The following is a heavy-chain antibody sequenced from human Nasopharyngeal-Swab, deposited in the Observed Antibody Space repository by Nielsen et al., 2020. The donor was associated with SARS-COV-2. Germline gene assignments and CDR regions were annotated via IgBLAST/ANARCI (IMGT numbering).Heavy chain of an antibody. CDR1: GGSISSGDFY. V-gene: IGHV4-30-4*01. J-gene: IGHJ5*02. CDR2: ISSSGST. CDR3: TSSLWFGELLGWFDP. D-gene: IGHD3-10*01. Sequence: SETLSLTCSVSGGSISSGDFYWSWIRQPPGRGLEWIGYISSSGSTHYNPSLKSRVTISGDTSKRQFSLNLRSVTAADTAVYYCTSSLWFGELLGWFDPWGQGTLVTVSS.